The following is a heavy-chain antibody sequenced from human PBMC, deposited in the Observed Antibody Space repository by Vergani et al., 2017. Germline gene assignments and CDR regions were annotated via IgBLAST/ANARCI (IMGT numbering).Heavy chain of an antibody. Sequence: QVQLQESGPGLVKSSETLSLTCSVSFDSIRNLYCNWIRQPPRKGLEWIGSIHYSENTNYNPALKTRVTISVDTSKIQFSLTLTSVTVADTAVYYCASDTHSGQRAERWGQGILVTVTS. D-gene: IGHD1-1*01. CDR3: ASDTHSGQRAER. V-gene: IGHV4-59*11. J-gene: IGHJ4*02. CDR1: FDSIRNLY. CDR2: IHYSENT.